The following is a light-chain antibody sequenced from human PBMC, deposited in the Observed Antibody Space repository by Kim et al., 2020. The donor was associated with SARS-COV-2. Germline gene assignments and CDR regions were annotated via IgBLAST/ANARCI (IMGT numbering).Light chain of an antibody. Sequence: VSPGQTASITCSGDKLGDKYACWYKQKPGQSPVLVIYQDTKRPSGIPERFSGSNSGNTATLTISGTQTMDEAAYYCQTWDSTTVVFGGGTQLTVL. J-gene: IGLJ2*01. CDR3: QTWDSTTVV. V-gene: IGLV3-1*01. CDR1: KLGDKY. CDR2: QDT.